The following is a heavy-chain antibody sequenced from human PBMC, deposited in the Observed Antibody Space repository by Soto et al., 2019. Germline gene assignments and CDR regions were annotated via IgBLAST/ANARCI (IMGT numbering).Heavy chain of an antibody. V-gene: IGHV1-18*01. J-gene: IGHJ5*02. CDR1: GYTFTSYG. CDR3: ARDGLIETPNWFDP. D-gene: IGHD3-22*01. Sequence: ASVKVSCKASGYTFTSYGISWVRQAPGQGLEWMGWISAYNGNTNYAQQLQGRVTMTTDTSTSTAYMERRSLRSDDTAMYYCARDGLIETPNWFDPWGQGTLVTVSS. CDR2: ISAYNGNT.